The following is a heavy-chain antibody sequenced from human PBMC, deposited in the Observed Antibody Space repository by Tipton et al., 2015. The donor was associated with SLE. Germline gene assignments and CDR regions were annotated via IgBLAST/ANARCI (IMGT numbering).Heavy chain of an antibody. Sequence: RSLRLSCAASGFTFSSYGMHWVRQAPGKGLEWVAVIWYDGSNKYYADSVKGRFTISRDNSKNTLYLQMNSLRAEDTAVYYCATVRGELGGNAFDIWGQGTMVTVSS. D-gene: IGHD1-26*01. CDR1: GFTFSSYG. CDR2: IWYDGSNK. CDR3: ATVRGELGGNAFDI. V-gene: IGHV3-33*08. J-gene: IGHJ3*02.